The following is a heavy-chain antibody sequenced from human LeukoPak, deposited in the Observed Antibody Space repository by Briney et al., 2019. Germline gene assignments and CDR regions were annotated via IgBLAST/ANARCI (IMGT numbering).Heavy chain of an antibody. V-gene: IGHV3-23*01. CDR3: AKDRRYYDRSGYSHTLDY. J-gene: IGHJ4*02. Sequence: GGSLRLSCAASGFTFSSYAMSWVRQAPGKGLEWVSAISGSGGSTYYADSVKGRFTISRDNSKNTLYLQMNSLRAEDTAVYYCAKDRRYYDRSGYSHTLDYWGQGTLVTVSS. CDR1: GFTFSSYA. D-gene: IGHD3-22*01. CDR2: ISGSGGST.